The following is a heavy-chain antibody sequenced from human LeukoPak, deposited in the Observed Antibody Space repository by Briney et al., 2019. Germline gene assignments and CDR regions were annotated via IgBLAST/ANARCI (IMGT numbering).Heavy chain of an antibody. CDR1: GYSFTNYW. V-gene: IGHV5-51*01. Sequence: GESLKISCKGSGYSFTNYWVGWVRQMPGKGLEWMGIIYPGDSDTRYSPSFQGQVTISADKSISTAYLQWSSLKASDTAMYYCARRYYYGSGSYINDYWGQGTLVTVSS. D-gene: IGHD3-10*01. CDR2: IYPGDSDT. CDR3: ARRYYYGSGSYINDY. J-gene: IGHJ4*02.